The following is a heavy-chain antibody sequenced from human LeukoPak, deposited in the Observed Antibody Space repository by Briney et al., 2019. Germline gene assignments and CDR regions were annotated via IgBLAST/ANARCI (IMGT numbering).Heavy chain of an antibody. J-gene: IGHJ4*02. CDR2: INGGVSST. CDR3: ARGDYAYYFDY. CDR1: GFTFSTFW. V-gene: IGHV3-74*01. D-gene: IGHD2-2*01. Sequence: GGSLRLSCAASGFTFSTFWMHWVRQAPGKGLVWVSRINGGVSSTIYADSVKGRFTISRDNAKNTLYLQMSSLGAEDTAVYYCARGDYAYYFDYWGQGTLVTVSS.